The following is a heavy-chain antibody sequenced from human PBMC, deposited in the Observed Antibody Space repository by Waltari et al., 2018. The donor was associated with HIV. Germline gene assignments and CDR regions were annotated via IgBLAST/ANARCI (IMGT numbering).Heavy chain of an antibody. CDR1: GYSISSGYY. CDR3: ARGKDQYDILTGYCLDYFDY. CDR2: IYHSGST. J-gene: IGHJ4*02. V-gene: IGHV4-38-2*02. Sequence: QVQLQESGPGLVKPSETLSLTCNVSGYSISSGYYWAWIRQPPGKGLEWIGSIYHSGSTYYNPSLKSRVTISVDTSKNQFSLKLSSVTAADTAVYYCARGKDQYDILTGYCLDYFDYWGQGTLVTVSS. D-gene: IGHD3-9*01.